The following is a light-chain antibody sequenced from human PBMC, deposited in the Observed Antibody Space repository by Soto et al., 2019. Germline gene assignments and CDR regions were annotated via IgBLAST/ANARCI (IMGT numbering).Light chain of an antibody. CDR3: KQLYSSPFT. J-gene: IGKJ2*01. CDR1: QSVLYSSNNKNF. V-gene: IGKV4-1*01. Sequence: DIVMTQSPDSLAVSLGERATINCKSSQSVLYSSNNKNFVAWYQQKPGQSPKLLIYWASSRISGVPDRFSGSGSGTDFTLTFISLKAEDVAFYYCKQLYSSPFTFGQGTKLEIK. CDR2: WAS.